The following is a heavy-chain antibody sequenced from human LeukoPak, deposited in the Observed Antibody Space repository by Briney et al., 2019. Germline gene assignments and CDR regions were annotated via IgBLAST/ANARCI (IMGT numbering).Heavy chain of an antibody. CDR1: GGSISSGSYY. Sequence: SETLSLTCTVSGGSISSGSYYWSWIRQPAGKGLEWIGRIYTSGSTNYNPSLKSRVTISVDTSKNQFSLKLSSVTAADTAVYYCAQKTIVVVAAVLGHNYYYYYMDVWGKGTTVTVSS. V-gene: IGHV4-61*02. D-gene: IGHD2-2*01. CDR2: IYTSGST. CDR3: AQKTIVVVAAVLGHNYYYYYMDV. J-gene: IGHJ6*03.